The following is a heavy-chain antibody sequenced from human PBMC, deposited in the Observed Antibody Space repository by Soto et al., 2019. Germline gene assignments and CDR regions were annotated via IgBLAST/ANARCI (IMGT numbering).Heavy chain of an antibody. CDR3: AKDQYSIWSYYYGMDV. CDR2: ISGSGGRT. CDR1: GFTFSSYA. Sequence: GGSLRLSCAASGFTFSSYAMSWVRQAPGKGLEWVSAISGSGGRTYYADSVKGRFTISRDNSKNTLYLQMNSLRAEDTAVYYCAKDQYSIWSYYYGMDVWGQGTTVTVSS. J-gene: IGHJ6*02. D-gene: IGHD6-13*01. V-gene: IGHV3-23*01.